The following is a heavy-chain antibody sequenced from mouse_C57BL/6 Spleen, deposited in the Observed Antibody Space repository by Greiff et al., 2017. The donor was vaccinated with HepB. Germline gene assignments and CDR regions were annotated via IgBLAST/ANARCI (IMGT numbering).Heavy chain of an antibody. Sequence: VQLQQSGPELVKPGASVKISCKASGYSFTGYYMNWVKQSPEKSLEWIGEINPSTGGTTYNQKFKAKATLTVDKSSSTAYMQLKSLTSEDSAVYYCARLNYGDAMDYWGQGTSVTVSS. D-gene: IGHD1-1*02. J-gene: IGHJ4*01. CDR3: ARLNYGDAMDY. CDR2: INPSTGGT. CDR1: GYSFTGYY. V-gene: IGHV1-42*01.